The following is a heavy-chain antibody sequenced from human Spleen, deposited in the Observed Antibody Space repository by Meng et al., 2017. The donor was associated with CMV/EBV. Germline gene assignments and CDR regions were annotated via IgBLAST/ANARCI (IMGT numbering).Heavy chain of an antibody. CDR2: INPNSGGT. CDR1: GYTFTGYY. V-gene: IGHV1-2*02. CDR3: ARVDSSGYYYFDY. J-gene: IGHJ4*02. D-gene: IGHD3-22*01. Sequence: ASGYTFTGYYMHWVRQAPGQGLEWMGWINPNSGGTNYAQKFQGRVTMTRDTSISTAYMELSRLRSDDTAVYYCARVDSSGYYYFDYWGQGTLVTVSS.